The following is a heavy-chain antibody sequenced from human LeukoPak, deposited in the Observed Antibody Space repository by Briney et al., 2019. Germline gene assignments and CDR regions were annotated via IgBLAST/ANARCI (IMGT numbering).Heavy chain of an antibody. D-gene: IGHD3-10*01. CDR1: GFTFSSFW. J-gene: IGHJ4*02. V-gene: IGHV3-7*03. CDR2: IKQDGREK. CDR3: ARGAGAIDD. Sequence: HPGGSLRLSCAVSGFTFSSFWMTWVRQAPGKGLEWVANIKQDGREKYYVDSVKGRFTISRDNAKNSLYLEMNSLRVEDPAVYHCARGAGAIDDWGQGILVIVSS.